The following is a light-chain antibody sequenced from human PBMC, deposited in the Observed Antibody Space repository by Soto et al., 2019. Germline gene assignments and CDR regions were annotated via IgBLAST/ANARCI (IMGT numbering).Light chain of an antibody. CDR2: GAS. Sequence: DTQMTQSPSTLSASVEDRVTITCLASQNINKWLAWYQQKPGKAPKLLIYGASNLASGVPSRFSGSGSGTEFTLTIERLHPDDFETYYCQHYNSYSEAFGKGTTGDIK. CDR1: QNINKW. J-gene: IGKJ1*01. V-gene: IGKV1-5*01. CDR3: QHYNSYSEA.